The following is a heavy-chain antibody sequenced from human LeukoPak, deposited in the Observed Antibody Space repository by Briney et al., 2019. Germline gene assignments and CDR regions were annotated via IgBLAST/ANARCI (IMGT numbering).Heavy chain of an antibody. J-gene: IGHJ4*02. CDR1: GYTFTGYY. Sequence: ASVKVFCKASGYTFTGYYMHWVRQAPGQGLEWMGWINPNSGGTNYAQKFQGRVTMTRDTSISTAYMELSRLRSDDTAVYYCARGGTDIVVVPAAIEIDYWGQGTLVTVSS. V-gene: IGHV1-2*02. D-gene: IGHD2-2*01. CDR2: INPNSGGT. CDR3: ARGGTDIVVVPAAIEIDY.